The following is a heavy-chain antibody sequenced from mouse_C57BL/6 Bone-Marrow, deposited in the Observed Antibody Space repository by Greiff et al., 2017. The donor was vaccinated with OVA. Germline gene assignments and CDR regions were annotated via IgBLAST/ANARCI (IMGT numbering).Heavy chain of an antibody. J-gene: IGHJ3*01. Sequence: QVQLQQSGAELVRPGTSVKVSCKASGYAFTNYLIEWVKQRPGQGLEWIGVINPGSGGTNYNEKFKGKATLTADKSSSTAYMQLSSLTSEDSAVDFCARWGTAQATAWFAYWGQGTLVTVSA. CDR2: INPGSGGT. D-gene: IGHD3-2*02. V-gene: IGHV1-54*01. CDR3: ARWGTAQATAWFAY. CDR1: GYAFTNYL.